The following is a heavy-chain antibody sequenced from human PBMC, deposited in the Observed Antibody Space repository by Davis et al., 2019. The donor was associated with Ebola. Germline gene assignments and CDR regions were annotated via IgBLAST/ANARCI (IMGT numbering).Heavy chain of an antibody. CDR3: ARDLPAGSTSYNYYYYYMDV. J-gene: IGHJ6*03. V-gene: IGHV1-69*10. CDR1: GGTFSSYA. Sequence: SVKVSCKASGGTFSSYAISWVRQAPGQGLEWMGGIIPILGIANYAQKFQGRVTITADESTSTAYMELSSLRSEDTAVYYCARDLPAGSTSYNYYYYYMDVWGKGTTVTVSS. CDR2: IIPILGIA. D-gene: IGHD2-2*01.